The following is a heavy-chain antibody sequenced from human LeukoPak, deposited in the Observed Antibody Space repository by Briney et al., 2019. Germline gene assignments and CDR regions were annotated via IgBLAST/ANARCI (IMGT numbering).Heavy chain of an antibody. D-gene: IGHD3-10*01. CDR3: AKDQTLWFGELLSSDY. CDR1: GFTFSSYT. J-gene: IGHJ4*02. Sequence: GGSLRLSCAASGFTFSSYTMNWVRQAPGKGLEWVSSISSSSSYIYYAGSVKGRFTISRDNSKNTLYLQMNSLRAEDTAVYYCAKDQTLWFGELLSSDYWGQGTLVTVSS. CDR2: ISSSSSYI. V-gene: IGHV3-21*04.